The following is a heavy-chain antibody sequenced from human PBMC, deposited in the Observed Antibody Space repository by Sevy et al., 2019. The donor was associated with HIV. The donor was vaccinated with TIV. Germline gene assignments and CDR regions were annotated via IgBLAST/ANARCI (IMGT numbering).Heavy chain of an antibody. J-gene: IGHJ3*02. CDR2: IRSKANSYAT. CDR1: GFTFSGSA. D-gene: IGHD5-12*01. V-gene: IGHV3-73*01. CDR3: TPSGYSDAFDI. Sequence: GGSLRLSCAASGFTFSGSAMHWVRQASGKGLEWVGRIRSKANSYATAYAASVKGRVTISRDDSKNTAYLQMNSLKTEDTAVYYCTPSGYSDAFDIWGQGTMVTVSS.